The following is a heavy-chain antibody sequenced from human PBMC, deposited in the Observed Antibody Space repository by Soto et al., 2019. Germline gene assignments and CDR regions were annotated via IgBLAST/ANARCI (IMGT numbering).Heavy chain of an antibody. Sequence: SETLSLTCTVSGDSITSGGYLWTWIRQPPGKGLEWIGYIYYSGSTYYNPSLKSRVTISVDTSKNQFSLKLSSVTAADTAVYYCASRTTVVTRGYNWFDPWGQGTLVTVSS. CDR2: IYYSGST. J-gene: IGHJ5*02. D-gene: IGHD4-17*01. CDR3: ASRTTVVTRGYNWFDP. CDR1: GDSITSGGYL. V-gene: IGHV4-30-4*08.